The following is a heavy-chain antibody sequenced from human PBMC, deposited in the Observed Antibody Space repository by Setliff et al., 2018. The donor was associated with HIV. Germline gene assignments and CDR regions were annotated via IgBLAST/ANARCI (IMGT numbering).Heavy chain of an antibody. J-gene: IGHJ4*02. D-gene: IGHD3-10*01. CDR2: IYSSGKT. CDR1: GGSISNYY. Sequence: SETLSLTCIVSGGSISNYYWSWIRQPPGKGLEWIGYIYSSGKTKYNPSLKSRVTMSVDTSQNQFSLNLNSVTAADTAVYFCARHPPKVAYYSSGPTNYLDYWGRGTLVTVTS. CDR3: ARHPPKVAYYSSGPTNYLDY. V-gene: IGHV4-4*09.